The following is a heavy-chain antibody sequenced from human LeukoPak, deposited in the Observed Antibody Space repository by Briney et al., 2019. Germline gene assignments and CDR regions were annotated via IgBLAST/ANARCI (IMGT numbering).Heavy chain of an antibody. CDR2: IIPILGTP. D-gene: IGHD5-24*01. Sequence: GASVKVSCKTSGGTFSSYTISWVRQAPGQGLEWMGGIIPILGTPHYAQKFQDRVTITADASTSTAYMELSSLRSEDTAVYYCAREGRYRYGYNEYHSYMDIWGKGTTVTVSS. CDR1: GGTFSSYT. J-gene: IGHJ6*03. CDR3: AREGRYRYGYNEYHSYMDI. V-gene: IGHV1-69*13.